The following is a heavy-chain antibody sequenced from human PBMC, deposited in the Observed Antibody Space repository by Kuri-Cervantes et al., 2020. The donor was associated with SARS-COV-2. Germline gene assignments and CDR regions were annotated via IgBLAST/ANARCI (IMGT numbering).Heavy chain of an antibody. Sequence: SVKVSCKASGGTFSSYAISWVRQAPGQGLEWMGGIIPIFGTANYAQKFQGRVTITADESTSTAYMELSSLRSEDTAVYYCARDPTYYDFWGGYSRGNWFDPWGQGTLVTVSS. D-gene: IGHD3-3*01. V-gene: IGHV1-69*13. CDR2: IIPIFGTA. J-gene: IGHJ5*02. CDR3: ARDPTYYDFWGGYSRGNWFDP. CDR1: GGTFSSYA.